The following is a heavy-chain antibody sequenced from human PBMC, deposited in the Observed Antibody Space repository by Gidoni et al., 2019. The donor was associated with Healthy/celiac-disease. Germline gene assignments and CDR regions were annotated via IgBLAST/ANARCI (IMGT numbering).Heavy chain of an antibody. J-gene: IGHJ4*02. CDR1: GFTFSDHY. CDR2: TRNKANRYNT. CDR3: ARVFGGLKDVGWYDY. Sequence: EVQLVESGGGLVQPGGSLRLSCAASGFTFSDHYMDWVRQAPGKGLEGGGRTRNKANRYNTEYAASVKGRFTISRDDSKNSLYLQMNSLKTEDTAVYYCARVFGGLKDVGWYDYWGQGTLVTVSS. D-gene: IGHD6-19*01. V-gene: IGHV3-72*01.